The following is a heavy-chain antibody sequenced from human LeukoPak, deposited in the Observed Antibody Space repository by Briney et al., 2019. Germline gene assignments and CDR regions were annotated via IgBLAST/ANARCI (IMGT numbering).Heavy chain of an antibody. Sequence: ASVKVSCKASGYTFTGHYMHWVRQAPGQGLEWMGWINPNSGGTNYAQKFQGRVTMTTDTSISTAYMEVNRLVSDDTAVYYRARGGQGAGAPRAFDIWGQGTMVTVSS. J-gene: IGHJ3*02. CDR2: INPNSGGT. CDR3: ARGGQGAGAPRAFDI. V-gene: IGHV1-2*02. CDR1: GYTFTGHY. D-gene: IGHD6-13*01.